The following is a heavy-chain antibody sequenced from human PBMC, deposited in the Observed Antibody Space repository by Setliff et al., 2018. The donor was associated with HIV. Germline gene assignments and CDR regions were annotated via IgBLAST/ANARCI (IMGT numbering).Heavy chain of an antibody. V-gene: IGHV4-39*01. J-gene: IGHJ4*02. CDR1: GGSINRNSYY. CDR2: IYNSGST. D-gene: IGHD6-19*01. CDR3: ARSLAGLMNYFDY. Sequence: SETLSLTCTVSGGSINRNSYYWGWIRQAPGRGLEWIGSIYNSGSTYYNPSLKSRIIISSDTSKNQISLRLTPVTAADTAVYFCARSLAGLMNYFDYWGQGMLVTVSS.